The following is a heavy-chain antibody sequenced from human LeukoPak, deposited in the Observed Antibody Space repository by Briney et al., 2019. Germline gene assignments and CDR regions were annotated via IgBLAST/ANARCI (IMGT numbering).Heavy chain of an antibody. Sequence: PGGSLRLSCAPSGFTFSTYAMSWVRQAPGKGLEWVSVISDSGGHTYYADSVKGRFTITRDNSKNTLYLQMNSLEVEDTAVYYCAKDPRRLDLWGRGTLVTVSS. J-gene: IGHJ2*01. V-gene: IGHV3-23*01. CDR3: AKDPRRLDL. D-gene: IGHD6-25*01. CDR2: ISDSGGHT. CDR1: GFTFSTYA.